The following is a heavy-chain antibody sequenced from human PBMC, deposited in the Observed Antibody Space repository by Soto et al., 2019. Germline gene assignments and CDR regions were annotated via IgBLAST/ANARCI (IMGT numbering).Heavy chain of an antibody. CDR1: GFTFGTYA. J-gene: IGHJ6*02. Sequence: GGSLRLSCAASGFTFGTYAMSWVRQAPGKGLEWVSGISGRGTTFYADSVKGRFTISRDNSKNTVHLEMNNLRAEDMAFYYCARDHLILPAHDFFYGSDVWGRGDTVTVSS. CDR3: ARDHLILPAHDFFYGSDV. CDR2: ISGRGTT. D-gene: IGHD2-21*02. V-gene: IGHV3-23*01.